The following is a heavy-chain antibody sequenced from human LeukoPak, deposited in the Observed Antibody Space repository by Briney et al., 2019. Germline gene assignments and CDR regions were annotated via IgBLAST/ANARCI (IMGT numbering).Heavy chain of an antibody. J-gene: IGHJ4*02. CDR1: GFNFNNAW. Sequence: PGGSLRLSCAASGFNFNNAWMSWVRQAPGMGLEWVGRIKSKTSGWTTDYAAPVEGRFTISRDDSKTTLFLQMNSLKTEDTAFYYCTTYMAARPDNFGFWGQGTLVTVSS. D-gene: IGHD6-6*01. CDR2: IKSKTSGWTT. CDR3: TTYMAARPDNFGF. V-gene: IGHV3-15*01.